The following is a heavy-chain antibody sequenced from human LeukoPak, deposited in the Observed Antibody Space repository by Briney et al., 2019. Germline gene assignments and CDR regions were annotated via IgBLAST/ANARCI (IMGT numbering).Heavy chain of an antibody. J-gene: IGHJ6*02. Sequence: ASVKVSCKASGYTFTSYDINWVRQATGQGLEWMGWINPSTGKTGYAQRFQGRVTMTRNTSISTAYVELSSLRFEDTAMYYCARGRARYGMDVWGQGTTVTV. CDR1: GYTFTSYD. CDR3: ARGRARYGMDV. CDR2: INPSTGKT. V-gene: IGHV1-8*01.